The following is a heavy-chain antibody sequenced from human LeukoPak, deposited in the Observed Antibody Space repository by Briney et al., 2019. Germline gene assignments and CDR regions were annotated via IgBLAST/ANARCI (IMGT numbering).Heavy chain of an antibody. V-gene: IGHV7-4-1*02. Sequence: ASVKVSCKASGYTFTRYAINWLRQAPGQGLEWMGWINMYTANPAYAQGFAERFVFSLDTSVTTAYLQISNLKTEDTAVYYCARHDNDDDFDYWGQGTLVTVSS. D-gene: IGHD3-16*01. CDR3: ARHDNDDDFDY. J-gene: IGHJ4*02. CDR1: GYTFTRYA. CDR2: INMYTANP.